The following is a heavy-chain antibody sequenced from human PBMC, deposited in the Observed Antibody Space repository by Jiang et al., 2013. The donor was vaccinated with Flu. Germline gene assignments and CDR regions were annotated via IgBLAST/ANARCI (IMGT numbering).Heavy chain of an antibody. CDR2: IYYSGST. Sequence: TVSGGSISSYYWSWIRQPPGKGLEWIGYIYYSGSTNYNPSLKSRVTISVDTSKNQFSLKLSSVTAADTAVYYCASAPIRSSGYYPLDYWGQGTLVTVSS. V-gene: IGHV4-59*01. J-gene: IGHJ4*02. CDR3: ASAPIRSSGYYPLDY. D-gene: IGHD3-22*01. CDR1: GGSISSYY.